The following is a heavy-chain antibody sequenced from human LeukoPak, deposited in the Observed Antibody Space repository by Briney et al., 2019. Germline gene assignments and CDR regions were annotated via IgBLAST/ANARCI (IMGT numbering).Heavy chain of an antibody. CDR3: AKGAHNVVTAIPNFDY. CDR2: ISYDGSNK. J-gene: IGHJ4*02. Sequence: GGSLRLSCAASGFTFSSYGMHWVRQAPGKGLEWVAVISYDGSNKYYADSVKGRFTISRDNSKNTLYLQMNSLRAEDTAVYYCAKGAHNVVTAIPNFDYWGQGTLVTVSS. CDR1: GFTFSSYG. V-gene: IGHV3-30*18. D-gene: IGHD2-21*02.